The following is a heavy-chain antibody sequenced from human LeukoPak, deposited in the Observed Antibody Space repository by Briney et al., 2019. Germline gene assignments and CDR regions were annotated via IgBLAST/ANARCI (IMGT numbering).Heavy chain of an antibody. Sequence: SETLSLTCAVYGGSFSGYYWSWIRQPPGKGLEWIGEINHSGSTNYNPSLKSRVTISVDTSKNQFSLKLSSVTAADTAEYYCARSPSIDIVVVPAAIGPLFDYWGQGTLVTVSS. D-gene: IGHD2-2*02. CDR2: INHSGST. CDR1: GGSFSGYY. CDR3: ARSPSIDIVVVPAAIGPLFDY. V-gene: IGHV4-34*01. J-gene: IGHJ4*02.